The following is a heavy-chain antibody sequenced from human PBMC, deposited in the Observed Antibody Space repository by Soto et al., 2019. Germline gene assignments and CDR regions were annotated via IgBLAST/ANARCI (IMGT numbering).Heavy chain of an antibody. J-gene: IGHJ6*02. Sequence: QVQLVQSGAEVKKPGSSVKVSCKASGGTFSSYAISWVRQAPGQGLEWMGGIIPIFGTANYAQKFQGRDTITADKYTSTGYMELSSLRSEDTAVYYCARGVNIVVVVAATGYYYGMDVWGQGTTVTVSS. CDR1: GGTFSSYA. D-gene: IGHD2-15*01. CDR3: ARGVNIVVVVAATGYYYGMDV. CDR2: IIPIFGTA. V-gene: IGHV1-69*06.